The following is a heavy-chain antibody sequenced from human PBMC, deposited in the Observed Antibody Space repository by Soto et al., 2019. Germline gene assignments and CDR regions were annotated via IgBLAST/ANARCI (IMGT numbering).Heavy chain of an antibody. CDR3: ARGPGGAFDI. Sequence: QVQLVESGGGVVQPGRSLRLSCAASGFTFSSYAMHWVRQAPGKGLEWVAVISYDGSNKYYADSVKGRFTISRDNSENTLYLQMNSLRAEDTAVYYCARGPGGAFDIWGQGTMVTVSS. CDR1: GFTFSSYA. V-gene: IGHV3-30-3*01. J-gene: IGHJ3*02. CDR2: ISYDGSNK.